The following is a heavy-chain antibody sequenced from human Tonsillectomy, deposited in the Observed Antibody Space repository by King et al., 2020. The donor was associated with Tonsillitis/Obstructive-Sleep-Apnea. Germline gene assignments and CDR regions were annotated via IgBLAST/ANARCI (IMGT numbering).Heavy chain of an antibody. CDR1: GGSISSYY. CDR3: ARGLGGESGDPGGSCDY. D-gene: IGHD1-26*01. Sequence: VQLQESGPGLVKPSETLSLTCTVSGGSISSYYWSWIRQPPGKGLEWIGYIYYSGSTNYNPSLKSRVTISVDTSKNQFSLKLSSVTAADTAVYYCARGLGGESGDPGGSCDYGGQGTLVTVSS. J-gene: IGHJ4*02. CDR2: IYYSGST. V-gene: IGHV4-59*01.